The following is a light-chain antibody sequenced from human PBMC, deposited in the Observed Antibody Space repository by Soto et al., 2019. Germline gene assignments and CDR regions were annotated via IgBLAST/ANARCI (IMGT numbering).Light chain of an antibody. CDR3: CSYAGSYSYV. J-gene: IGLJ1*01. CDR2: DVS. V-gene: IGLV2-11*01. CDR1: NSDVGGYKY. Sequence: QSALTQPRSVSGSPGQSVTISCTGTNSDVGGYKYVSWYQQYPGEAPKLMIYDVSKRPSGVPDRFSGSKSVNTASLTISGLQAEDEADYFCCSYAGSYSYVFGTGTKVTVL.